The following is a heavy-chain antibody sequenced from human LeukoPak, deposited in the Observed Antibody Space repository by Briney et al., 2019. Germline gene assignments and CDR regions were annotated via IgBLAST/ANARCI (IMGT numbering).Heavy chain of an antibody. V-gene: IGHV4-39*01. Sequence: KPSETLSLTCNVSGGSISDNDYSWDWIRQPPGKGLEWMGCILYSGTTYSNQSLKSRISISVDTSKSQFSLKLRSVTAADTAVYYCARRYYFVSGSYYPFDFWGQGTLVTVSS. CDR2: ILYSGTT. CDR1: GGSISDNDYS. J-gene: IGHJ4*02. CDR3: ARRYYFVSGSYYPFDF. D-gene: IGHD3-10*01.